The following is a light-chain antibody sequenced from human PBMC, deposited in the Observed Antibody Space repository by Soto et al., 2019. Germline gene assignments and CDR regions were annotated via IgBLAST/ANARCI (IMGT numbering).Light chain of an antibody. CDR3: VSFTSSTTYV. CDR1: SSHAGGYNY. CDR2: DVA. J-gene: IGLJ1*01. V-gene: IGLV2-14*03. Sequence: QSALTQPASVSGSPGQSITISCTATSSHAGGYNYVSWYQQHPGKPPKLIIYDVATRPSGVSNRFSGSKSGSTASLIISRLQTEDEADYYCVSFTSSTTYVFGSGTKLTVL.